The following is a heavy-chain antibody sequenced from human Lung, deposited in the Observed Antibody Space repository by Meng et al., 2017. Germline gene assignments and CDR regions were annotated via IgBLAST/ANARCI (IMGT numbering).Heavy chain of an antibody. CDR1: GFTFTDHW. V-gene: IGHV3-74*01. Sequence: EVQLVESGGGLVPPGGSLGLSWAASGFTFTDHWMHWVRQGPGKGLVWVSRINRDGTKPTYADSVKGRFTISRDNAKNTLYLQMNNLRAEDTAFYYCTNDRLNHWGQGALVTVSS. CDR3: TNDRLNH. J-gene: IGHJ1*01. D-gene: IGHD1-1*01. CDR2: INRDGTKP.